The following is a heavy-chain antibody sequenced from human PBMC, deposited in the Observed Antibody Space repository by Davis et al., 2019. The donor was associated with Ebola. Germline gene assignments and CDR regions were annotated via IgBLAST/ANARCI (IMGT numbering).Heavy chain of an antibody. J-gene: IGHJ4*02. CDR1: GRSSSGYY. CDR2: INHSGST. V-gene: IGHV4-34*01. Sequence: MPSETLSLTCAVYGRSSSGYYWSWIRQPPGKGLEWIGEINHSGSTNYNPSLKSRVTISVDTSKNQFYLKLSSVTAADTAVYYCARVRRAAILFMGVDYWGQGTLVTVSS. CDR3: ARVRRAAILFMGVDY. D-gene: IGHD2-2*02.